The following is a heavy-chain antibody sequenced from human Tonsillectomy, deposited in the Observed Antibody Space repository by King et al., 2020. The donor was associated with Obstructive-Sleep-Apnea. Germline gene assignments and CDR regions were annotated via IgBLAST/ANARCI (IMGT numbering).Heavy chain of an antibody. D-gene: IGHD6-13*01. Sequence: VQLQQWGAGLLKPSETLSLTCAVYGGSFSDYYWSWIRQPPGKGLEWIGEINHSGCTNYNPSLKGRVTISVDTSKNQFSLKLTSVTAADTAVYYCARGSGAADVNWFDPWGQGALVTVSS. V-gene: IGHV4-34*01. CDR3: ARGSGAADVNWFDP. CDR1: GGSFSDYY. J-gene: IGHJ5*02. CDR2: INHSGCT.